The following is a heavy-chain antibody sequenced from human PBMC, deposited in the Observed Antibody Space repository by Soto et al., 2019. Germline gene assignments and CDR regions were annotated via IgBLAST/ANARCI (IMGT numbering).Heavy chain of an antibody. D-gene: IGHD3-22*01. Sequence: QVQLVQSGAEVKKPGSSVKVSCKASGGTFSSYAISWVRQAPGQGLEWMGGIIPIFGTANYAQKFQGRVTITADESTSTAYMELRSLRSEDTAVYYCARGPTYYYDSLTAFDIWGQGTMVTVSS. CDR2: IIPIFGTA. CDR1: GGTFSSYA. CDR3: ARGPTYYYDSLTAFDI. J-gene: IGHJ3*02. V-gene: IGHV1-69*01.